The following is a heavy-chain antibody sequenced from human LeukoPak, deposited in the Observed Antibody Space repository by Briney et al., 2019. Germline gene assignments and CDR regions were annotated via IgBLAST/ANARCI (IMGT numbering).Heavy chain of an antibody. J-gene: IGHJ4*02. CDR3: AGDRDSSGCFDY. V-gene: IGHV3-30*04. CDR2: ISYDGSNK. Sequence: GRSLRLSCAASGFTFSSYAMHWVRQAPGKGLEWVAVISYDGSNKYYADSVKGRFTISRDNSKNTLYLQMNSLRAEDTAVYYCAGDRDSSGCFDYWGQGTLVTVSS. CDR1: GFTFSSYA. D-gene: IGHD3-22*01.